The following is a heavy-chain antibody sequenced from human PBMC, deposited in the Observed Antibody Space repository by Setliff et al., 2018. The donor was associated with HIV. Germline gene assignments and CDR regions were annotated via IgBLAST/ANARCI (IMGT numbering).Heavy chain of an antibody. D-gene: IGHD6-19*01. V-gene: IGHV4-38-2*02. J-gene: IGHJ6*02. CDR3: AREVRGWPLSYYYYYGMDV. Sequence: SETLSLTCTVSGYSISSGYYWGWIRQPPGKGLEWIGSIYHSGSTYYNPSLKSRVTISVDTSKNQFSLKLSSVTAADTAVYYCAREVRGWPLSYYYYYGMDVWGQGTTVTVS. CDR2: IYHSGST. CDR1: GYSISSGYY.